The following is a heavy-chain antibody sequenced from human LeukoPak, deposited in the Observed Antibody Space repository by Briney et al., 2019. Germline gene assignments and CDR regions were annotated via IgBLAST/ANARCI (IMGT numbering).Heavy chain of an antibody. CDR3: ARDQPMDVVVPAAIPDY. CDR2: ISSSSSYI. J-gene: IGHJ4*02. D-gene: IGHD2-2*02. V-gene: IGHV3-21*01. Sequence: GGSLRLSCAASGFTFSSYSMNWVRQAPGKGLEWVSSISSSSSYIYYADSVKGRFTISRDNAKNSLYLQMNSLRAEDTAVYYCARDQPMDVVVPAAIPDYWGQGTLVTVSS. CDR1: GFTFSSYS.